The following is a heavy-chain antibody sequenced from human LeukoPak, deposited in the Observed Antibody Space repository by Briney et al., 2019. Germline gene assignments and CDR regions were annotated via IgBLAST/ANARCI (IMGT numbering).Heavy chain of an antibody. Sequence: GGSLRLSCAASGFNFSNYAMSWVRQAPGKGLEWVSSISSSSSYIYYADSVKGRFTISRDNAKNSLYLQMNSLRAEDTAVYYCARASTVDSNSYGYYWGQGTLVTVSS. CDR1: GFNFSNYA. CDR2: ISSSSSYI. J-gene: IGHJ4*02. CDR3: ARASTVDSNSYGYY. V-gene: IGHV3-21*01. D-gene: IGHD5-18*01.